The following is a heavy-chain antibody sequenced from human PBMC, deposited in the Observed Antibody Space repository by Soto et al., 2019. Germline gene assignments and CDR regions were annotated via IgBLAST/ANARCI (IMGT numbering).Heavy chain of an antibody. V-gene: IGHV1-18*01. D-gene: IGHD3-9*01. Sequence: QVPLEQSGGELKKPGASVKVSCKTSGYKFTTYGISWVRQAPGQGLEWMGRISGDTGSTNIGQKFQGRVTLTSDASTTTVYMELRSLKSDDTAVYFCARSSTIREAYWGQGTIVTV. CDR3: ARSSTIREAY. J-gene: IGHJ4*02. CDR2: ISGDTGST. CDR1: GYKFTTYG.